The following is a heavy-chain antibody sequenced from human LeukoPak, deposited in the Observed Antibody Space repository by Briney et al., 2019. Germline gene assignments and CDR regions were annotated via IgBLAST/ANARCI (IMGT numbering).Heavy chain of an antibody. Sequence: GSLRLSCAASGFTFSSYWMSWIRQPPGKGLEWIGSIYYSGSTYYNPSLKSRVTISVDTSKNQFSLKLSSVTAADTAVYYCAKRGAWGSYRAFDYWGQGTLVTVSS. V-gene: IGHV4-39*01. CDR3: AKRGAWGSYRAFDY. D-gene: IGHD3-16*02. CDR2: IYYSGST. J-gene: IGHJ4*02. CDR1: GFTFSSYW.